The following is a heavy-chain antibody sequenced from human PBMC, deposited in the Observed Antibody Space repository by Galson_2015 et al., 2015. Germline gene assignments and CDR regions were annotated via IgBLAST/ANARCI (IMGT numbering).Heavy chain of an antibody. D-gene: IGHD5-12*01. V-gene: IGHV2-70*04. CDR2: IDWDDDK. Sequence: ALVKPTQTLTVTCTFSGFSLSTTGMRASWIRQPPGKALEWLARIDWDDDKFYSTSLKTWLTISKDTSKNQVVLTMTNMDPVDTATYYCARLNCDSGYCHFDYWGQGALVTVSS. CDR3: ARLNCDSGYCHFDY. CDR1: GFSLSTTGMR. J-gene: IGHJ4*02.